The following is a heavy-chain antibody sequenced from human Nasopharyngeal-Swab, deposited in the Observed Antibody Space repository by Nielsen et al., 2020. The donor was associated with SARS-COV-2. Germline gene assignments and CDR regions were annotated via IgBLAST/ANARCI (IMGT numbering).Heavy chain of an antibody. J-gene: IGHJ1*01. CDR2: IYYSGST. CDR3: ARDREYFQH. Sequence: RQAPGKGLEWIGYIYYSGSTYYNPSLKSRVTISVDASKNQFSLKLSSVTAADTAVYYCARDREYFQHWGQGTLVPSPQ. V-gene: IGHV4-31*02.